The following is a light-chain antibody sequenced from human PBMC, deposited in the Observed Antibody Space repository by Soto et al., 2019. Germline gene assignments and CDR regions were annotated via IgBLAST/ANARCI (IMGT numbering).Light chain of an antibody. J-gene: IGKJ1*01. CDR3: QQYGSSPRT. CDR2: GAS. Sequence: EIVFTQSPGTLSLSPGERATLSCRASQSVSSSYLAWYQLKPGQAPRLLIYGASSRATGIPDRFSGSGSGTDFTLTISRLEPEDFAVYYCQQYGSSPRTFGQGTKVDIK. V-gene: IGKV3-20*01. CDR1: QSVSSSY.